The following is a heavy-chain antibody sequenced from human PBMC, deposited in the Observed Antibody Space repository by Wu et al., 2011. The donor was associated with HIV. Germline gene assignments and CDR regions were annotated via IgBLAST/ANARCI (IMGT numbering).Heavy chain of an antibody. CDR3: ARDLRGYNYGTGGYFDY. V-gene: IGHV1-46*01. CDR1: GYTFTSYY. CDR2: INPSGGST. Sequence: QVQLVQSGAEVKKPGASVKVSCKASGYTFTSYYIHWVRQAPGQGIEWLGVINPSGGSTTFAQKFQGRVTMTSDTSTSTVYMELSSLRSEDTAIYYCARDLRGYNYGTGGYFDYWGQGTWSPSPQ. D-gene: IGHD5-18*01. J-gene: IGHJ4*02.